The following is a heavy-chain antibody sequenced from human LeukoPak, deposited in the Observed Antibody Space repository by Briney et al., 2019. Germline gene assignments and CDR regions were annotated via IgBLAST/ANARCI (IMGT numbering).Heavy chain of an antibody. Sequence: ASVKVSCKASGYTFTSYGISWVRQAPGQGLEWLGWISTYNGNTHYAQKLKGRVTMSTDTSATTAYMELRSLRSDDTAVYYCSRDYRTGFDYWGQGTLVTVSS. J-gene: IGHJ4*02. D-gene: IGHD7-27*01. V-gene: IGHV1-18*01. CDR2: ISTYNGNT. CDR3: SRDYRTGFDY. CDR1: GYTFTSYG.